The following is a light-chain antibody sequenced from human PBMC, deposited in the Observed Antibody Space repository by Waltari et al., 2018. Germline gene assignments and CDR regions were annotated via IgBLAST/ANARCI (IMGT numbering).Light chain of an antibody. V-gene: IGLV3-21*02. CDR3: QVCDNSGDRVV. Sequence: SYVLTHPPSVSVAPGQTARITCEGHNIGSKSVHWYQQKPGQAPRLVVYDDSDRPSGIPERFSGSNSGNTATLSISRVDAGDEADYYCQVCDNSGDRVVFGGGTKLTVL. CDR2: DDS. J-gene: IGLJ2*01. CDR1: NIGSKS.